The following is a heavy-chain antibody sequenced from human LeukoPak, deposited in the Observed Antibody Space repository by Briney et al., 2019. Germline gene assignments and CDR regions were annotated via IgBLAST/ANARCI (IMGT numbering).Heavy chain of an antibody. CDR1: GGTFSSYA. J-gene: IGHJ4*02. CDR3: ARGSSMTTVTGGPRIGLDY. CDR2: ISAYNGNT. Sequence: ASVKVSCKASGGTFSSYAISWVRQAPGQGLEWMGWISAYNGNTNYAQKLQGRVTMTTDTSTSTAYMELRSLRSDDTAVYYCARGSSMTTVTGGPRIGLDYWGQGTLVTVSS. V-gene: IGHV1-18*01. D-gene: IGHD4-17*01.